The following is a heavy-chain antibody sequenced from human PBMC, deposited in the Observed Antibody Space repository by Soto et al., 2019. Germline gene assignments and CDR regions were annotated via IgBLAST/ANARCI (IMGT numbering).Heavy chain of an antibody. J-gene: IGHJ5*02. CDR3: AREHSTSWYQWFDP. Sequence: SETLSLTCTVSGDSISSGGYYWSWIHQHPGKGLEWIGYIYYSGSTYYNPSLKSRVTISVDTSKNQFSLKLSSVTAADTAIYYCAREHSTSWYQWFDPWGQGTLVTVSS. D-gene: IGHD2-2*01. CDR1: GDSISSGGYY. CDR2: IYYSGST. V-gene: IGHV4-31*03.